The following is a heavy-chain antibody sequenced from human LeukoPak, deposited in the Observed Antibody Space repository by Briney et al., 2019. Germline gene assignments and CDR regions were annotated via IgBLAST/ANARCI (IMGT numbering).Heavy chain of an antibody. D-gene: IGHD3-10*01. V-gene: IGHV3-21*01. CDR3: ARVSVVRGVNHFDY. CDR1: GFTFSSYS. J-gene: IGHJ4*02. Sequence: PGGSLRLSCAASGFTFSSYSMNWVRQAPGKGLGWVSSISSSSSYIYYADSVKGRFTISRDNAKNSLYLQMNSLRAEDTAVYYCARVSVVRGVNHFDYWGQGTLVTVSS. CDR2: ISSSSSYI.